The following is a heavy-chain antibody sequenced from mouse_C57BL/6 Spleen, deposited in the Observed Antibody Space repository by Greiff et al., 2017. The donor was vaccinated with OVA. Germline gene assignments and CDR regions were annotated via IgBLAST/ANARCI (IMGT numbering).Heavy chain of an antibody. Sequence: DVMLVESGGGLVKPGGSLKLSCAASGFTFSSYAMSWVRQTPEKRLEWVATISDGGSYTYYPDNVKGRFTIYRDNAKNNLYLQMSHLKSEDTAMYYCARDQGDYDGDYYAMDYWGQGTSVTVSS. J-gene: IGHJ4*01. V-gene: IGHV5-4*01. CDR1: GFTFSSYA. CDR3: ARDQGDYDGDYYAMDY. D-gene: IGHD2-4*01. CDR2: ISDGGSYT.